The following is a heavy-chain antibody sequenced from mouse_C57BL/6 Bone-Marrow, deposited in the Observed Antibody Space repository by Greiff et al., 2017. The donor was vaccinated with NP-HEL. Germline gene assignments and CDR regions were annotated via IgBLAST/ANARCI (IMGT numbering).Heavy chain of an antibody. V-gene: IGHV1-81*01. D-gene: IGHD1-1*01. CDR1: GYTFTSYG. Sequence: QVQLQQSGAELARPGASVKLSCKASGYTFTSYGISWVKQRTGQGLEWIGEIYPRSGNTYYNEKFKGKATLTADKSSSTAYVELRSLTYEDSAVYVDARFYYYGSGSAWFAYGGQGTVITVTA. CDR2: IYPRSGNT. CDR3: ARFYYYGSGSAWFAY. J-gene: IGHJ3*01.